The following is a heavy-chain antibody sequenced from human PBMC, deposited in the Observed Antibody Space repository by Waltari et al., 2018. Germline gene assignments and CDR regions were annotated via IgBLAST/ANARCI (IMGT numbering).Heavy chain of an antibody. J-gene: IGHJ4*02. CDR2: ITRSGGYT. V-gene: IGHV3-11*06. Sequence: QVQLMESGGGLVKPGGSLRLSCAASGFTFTDYYLSWIRQAPGKWLEWLSYITRSGGYTDYAYSMEGRFTISRDNAKNSLYLMVNNLSAEDTAIYYCARSNVAHYFDNSAFDYWGQGALVTVSS. CDR1: GFTFTDYY. CDR3: ARSNVAHYFDNSAFDY. D-gene: IGHD3-22*01.